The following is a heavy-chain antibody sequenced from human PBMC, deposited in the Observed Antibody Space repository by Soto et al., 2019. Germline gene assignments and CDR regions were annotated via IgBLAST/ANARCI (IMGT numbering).Heavy chain of an antibody. CDR2: MNGGGDVI. CDR3: TRDPRITDF. D-gene: IGHD3-16*01. V-gene: IGHV3-11*01. Sequence: QVRLVESGGGLVKPEGSLTLSCAASGFSLRDYYMMWIRQVPGKGLELLSYMNGGGDVIQYVDSVKGRFTISRDNAKNSLYLHMNNLRAEDTAVYYCTRDPRITDFWGQGTLVTVSS. CDR1: GFSLRDYY. J-gene: IGHJ4*02.